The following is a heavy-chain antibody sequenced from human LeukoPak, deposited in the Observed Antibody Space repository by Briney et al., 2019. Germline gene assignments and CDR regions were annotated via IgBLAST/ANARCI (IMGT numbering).Heavy chain of an antibody. CDR2: IYHSGST. J-gene: IGHJ4*02. CDR3: ARVRGSKNDGYFDY. D-gene: IGHD5-24*01. Sequence: SGTLSLTCAVSGGSISSSNWWSWVRQPPGKGLEWIGEIYHSGSTNYNPSLKSRVTISVDKSKNQFSLKLSSVTAADTAVYYCARVRGSKNDGYFDYWGQGTLVTVSS. CDR1: GGSISSSNW. V-gene: IGHV4-4*02.